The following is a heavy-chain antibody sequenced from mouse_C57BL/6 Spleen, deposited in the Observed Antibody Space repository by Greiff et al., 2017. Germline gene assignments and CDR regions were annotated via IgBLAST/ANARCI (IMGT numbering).Heavy chain of an antibody. CDR1: GYTFTSYW. CDR2: INPSNGGT. Sequence: VKLVESGTELVKPGASVKLSCKASGYTFTSYWMHWVKQRPGQGLEWIGNINPSNGGTNYNEKFKSKATLTVDKSSSTAYMQLSSLTSEDSAVYYCARGVNYYGSSYNAMDYWGQGTSVTVSS. V-gene: IGHV1-53*01. J-gene: IGHJ4*01. D-gene: IGHD1-1*01. CDR3: ARGVNYYGSSYNAMDY.